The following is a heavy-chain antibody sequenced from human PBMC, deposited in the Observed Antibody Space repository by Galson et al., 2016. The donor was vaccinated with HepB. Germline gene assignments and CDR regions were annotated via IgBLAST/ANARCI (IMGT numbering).Heavy chain of an antibody. Sequence: SLRLSCAASGFTFRSYEMNWVRQAPGKGLEWVSYISSSGSTIKDADSVKGRFTSSRDNAKNSLYLQMNSLRAEDTAVYYCARDMSSGWYWVYFDYWGQGTLVTVSS. CDR1: GFTFRSYE. J-gene: IGHJ4*02. CDR2: ISSSGSTI. D-gene: IGHD6-19*01. CDR3: ARDMSSGWYWVYFDY. V-gene: IGHV3-48*03.